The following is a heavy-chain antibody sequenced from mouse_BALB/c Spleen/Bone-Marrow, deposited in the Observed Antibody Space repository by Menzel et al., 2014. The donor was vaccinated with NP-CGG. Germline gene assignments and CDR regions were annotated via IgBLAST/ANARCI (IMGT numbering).Heavy chain of an antibody. V-gene: IGHV1-14*01. CDR1: GYTFTSYV. CDR3: AGRDYAMDC. J-gene: IGHJ4*01. CDR2: INPYNDGT. Sequence: VQLQQSGPELVKPGASVKMSCKASGYTFTSYVMHWVKQKPGQGLEWIGYINPYNDGTKYNEKFKGKATLTSDESSSTAYMEHSSLACEGSTVYYCAGRDYAMDCWGQGTSVAVSS.